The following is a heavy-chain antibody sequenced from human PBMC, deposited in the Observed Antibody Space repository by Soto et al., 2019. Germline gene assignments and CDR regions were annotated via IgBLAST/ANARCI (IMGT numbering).Heavy chain of an antibody. CDR1: GCTFVSHA. Sequence: GSLRVCYGAAGCTFVSHAVSCVRKAPGKGLEWVSAISGSGGSTYYADSVKGRFTISRDNSKNTLYLQMNSLRAEDTAVYYCAKVRYSYGLRGGYFDYWGQATLVTVSS. J-gene: IGHJ4*02. CDR3: AKVRYSYGLRGGYFDY. CDR2: ISGSGGST. V-gene: IGHV3-23*01. D-gene: IGHD5-18*01.